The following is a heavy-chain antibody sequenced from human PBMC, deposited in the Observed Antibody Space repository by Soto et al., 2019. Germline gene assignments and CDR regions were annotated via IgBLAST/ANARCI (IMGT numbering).Heavy chain of an antibody. CDR2: ISFDGDKK. CDR3: GREDDYNYRYFYHGVDV. Sequence: QAQLVESGGGVVQPGGSLRLSCAASGFTFTNYAFHWVRQAPGKGLEWLAVISFDGDKKYYADSVKGRFIISRDNFKSTLYLQMNSLRGEDAALYVCGREDDYNYRYFYHGVDVWGRGSLVTVSS. V-gene: IGHV3-30-3*01. J-gene: IGHJ4*02. D-gene: IGHD5-12*01. CDR1: GFTFTNYA.